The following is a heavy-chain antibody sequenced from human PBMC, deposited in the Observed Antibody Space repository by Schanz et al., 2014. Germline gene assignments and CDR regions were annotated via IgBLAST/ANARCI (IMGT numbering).Heavy chain of an antibody. CDR2: INAHTGNT. Sequence: QLMQSGSEARKPGASVKVSCKASGYIFGSHGMTRVRQAPGQGPELMGWINAHTGNTQYAQKFHGRVNMTRDTVTTTVHLELTRLRTDDTAIYYCARVHIATYHYNSAGAFDIWGQGTMVTVSS. J-gene: IGHJ3*02. V-gene: IGHV1-18*01. D-gene: IGHD6-19*01. CDR1: GYIFGSHG. CDR3: ARVHIATYHYNSAGAFDI.